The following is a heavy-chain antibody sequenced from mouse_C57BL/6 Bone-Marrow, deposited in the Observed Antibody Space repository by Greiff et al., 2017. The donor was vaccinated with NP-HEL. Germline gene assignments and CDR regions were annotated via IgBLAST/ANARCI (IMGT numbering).Heavy chain of an antibody. V-gene: IGHV1-81*01. Sequence: QVQLKESGAELARPGASVKLSCKASGYTFTSYGISWVKQRTGQGLEWIGEIYPRSGNTYYNEKITGKATLTADKSSSTAYMELRSLTSEDSAVYFCARSDWDDYWGQGTTLTVSS. CDR2: IYPRSGNT. CDR3: ARSDWDDY. D-gene: IGHD4-1*01. J-gene: IGHJ2*01. CDR1: GYTFTSYG.